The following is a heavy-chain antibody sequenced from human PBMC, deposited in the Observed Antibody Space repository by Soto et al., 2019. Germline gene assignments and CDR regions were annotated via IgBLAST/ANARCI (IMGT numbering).Heavy chain of an antibody. V-gene: IGHV1-8*01. Sequence: ASVQVSCKASGYTFTSYDINWVRQATGQGLEWMGWMNPNSGNTGYAQKFQGRVTMTRNTSISTAYMELSSLRSEDTAVYYCARELSSLIYYYYGMDVWGQGTTVTVSS. CDR3: ARELSSLIYYYYGMDV. D-gene: IGHD2-2*01. J-gene: IGHJ6*02. CDR2: MNPNSGNT. CDR1: GYTFTSYD.